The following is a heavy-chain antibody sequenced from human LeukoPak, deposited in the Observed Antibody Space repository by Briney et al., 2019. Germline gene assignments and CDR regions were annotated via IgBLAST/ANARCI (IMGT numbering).Heavy chain of an antibody. CDR3: ARDPGRRFDY. CDR2: INEDGSEK. J-gene: IGHJ4*02. Sequence: GGSLRLSCAASGFTFSSCWMTWVRQAPGKGLEWVASINEDGSEKHYVDSVEGRFSISRDNPKSSLYLQMNTLSAEDTAVYYCARDPGRRFDYWGQGTLVTVSS. V-gene: IGHV3-7*01. CDR1: GFTFSSCW.